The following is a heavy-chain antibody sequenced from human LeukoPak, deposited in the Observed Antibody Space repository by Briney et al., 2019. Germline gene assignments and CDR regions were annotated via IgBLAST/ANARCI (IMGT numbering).Heavy chain of an antibody. Sequence: GGSPRLSCAASGFTFSSYEMSWVRQAPGKGLEWVSYISSSGSTRYYADSVKGRFTISRDNAKNSLYLQMNSLRAEDTAVYYCVRGGFSLDYWGQGTLVTVSS. CDR3: VRGGFSLDY. J-gene: IGHJ4*02. CDR2: ISSSGSTR. CDR1: GFTFSSYE. D-gene: IGHD3-10*01. V-gene: IGHV3-48*03.